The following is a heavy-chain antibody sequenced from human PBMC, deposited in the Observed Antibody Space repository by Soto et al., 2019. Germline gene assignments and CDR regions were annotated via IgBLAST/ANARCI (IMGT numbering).Heavy chain of an antibody. J-gene: IGHJ4*02. CDR2: VNPSGGHT. CDR1: GDTFTDYY. D-gene: IGHD2-21*02. Sequence: QVQLVQSGAEVKKPGASVKVSCKASGDTFTDYYIHWVRQAPGQGLEWMGTVNPSGGHTTYAQYFLGRLTMTSDSPTSTLYKGVNSQTSEDSAVYYCERGGHVVVVTSALDYWGQGTLVTVSS. CDR3: ERGGHVVVVTSALDY. V-gene: IGHV1-46*01.